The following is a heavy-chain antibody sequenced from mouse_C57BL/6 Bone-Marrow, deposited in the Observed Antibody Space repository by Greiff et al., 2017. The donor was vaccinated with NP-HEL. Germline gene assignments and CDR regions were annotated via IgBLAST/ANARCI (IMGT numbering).Heavy chain of an antibody. D-gene: IGHD3-3*01. CDR1: GFTFSDYG. CDR3: ARTRPLGSWYFDV. J-gene: IGHJ1*03. CDR2: ISSGSSTI. Sequence: EVQVVESGGGLVKPGGSLKLSCAASGFTFSDYGMHWVRQAPEKGLEWVAYISSGSSTIYYADTVKGRFTISRDNAKNNLFLQMTSLRSEDTAMYYCARTRPLGSWYFDVWGTGTTVTVSS. V-gene: IGHV5-17*01.